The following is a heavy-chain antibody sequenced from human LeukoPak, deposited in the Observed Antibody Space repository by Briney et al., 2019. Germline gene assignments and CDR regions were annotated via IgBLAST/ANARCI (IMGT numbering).Heavy chain of an antibody. CDR3: ARAPFSSGWYLPWGYMDV. Sequence: ASVKVSCKASGYTFTGHYIHWVRQAPGQGLEWMGWINPKNAATNYGQRFQGRVTMTRDTSTGTVYMDLNTLRSDDTAVYYCARAPFSSGWYLPWGYMDVWGKGTTVTISS. V-gene: IGHV1-2*02. CDR1: GYTFTGHY. D-gene: IGHD6-19*01. J-gene: IGHJ6*03. CDR2: INPKNAAT.